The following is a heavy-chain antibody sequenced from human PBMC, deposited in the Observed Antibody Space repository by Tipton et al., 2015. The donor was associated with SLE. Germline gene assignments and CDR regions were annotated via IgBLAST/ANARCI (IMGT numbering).Heavy chain of an antibody. D-gene: IGHD2-2*01. CDR1: GGTFSSYA. CDR3: AILSYCSSTSCRWGMDV. J-gene: IGHJ6*02. CDR2: IIPIFGTA. V-gene: IGHV1-69*01. Sequence: QSGAEVKKPGSSVKVSCKASGGTFSSYAISWVRQAPGQGLEWMGGIIPIFGTANYAQKFQGRVTITADESTSTAYMELSSLRSEDTAVYCCAILSYCSSTSCRWGMDVWGQGTTVTVSS.